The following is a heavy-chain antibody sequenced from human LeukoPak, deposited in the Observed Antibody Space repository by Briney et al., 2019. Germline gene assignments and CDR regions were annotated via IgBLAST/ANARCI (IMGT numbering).Heavy chain of an antibody. Sequence: SETLSLTCTVSGYSISSGYYWGWIRQPPGKGLEWIGSIYHSGSTYYNPSLKSRVTISVDTSKNQFSLKLSSVTAADTAVYYCANYGSGSYSFDYWGQGALVPVSS. CDR1: GYSISSGYY. D-gene: IGHD3-10*01. CDR2: IYHSGST. J-gene: IGHJ4*02. CDR3: ANYGSGSYSFDY. V-gene: IGHV4-38-2*02.